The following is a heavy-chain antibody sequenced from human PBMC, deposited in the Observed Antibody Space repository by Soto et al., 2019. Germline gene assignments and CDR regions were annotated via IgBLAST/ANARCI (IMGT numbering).Heavy chain of an antibody. D-gene: IGHD2-2*01. CDR2: MNPNSGNT. J-gene: IGHJ6*03. V-gene: IGHV1-8*01. CDR3: ARPKGGWGYCSSTSCYAGYYYMDV. CDR1: EETFTSYD. Sequence: ASVKVSCKASEETFTSYDINWVRQATGQGLEWMGWMNPNSGNTGYAQKFQGRVTMTRSTSISTAYMELSSLRSEDTAVYYCARPKGGWGYCSSTSCYAGYYYMDVWGKGTTVTVSS.